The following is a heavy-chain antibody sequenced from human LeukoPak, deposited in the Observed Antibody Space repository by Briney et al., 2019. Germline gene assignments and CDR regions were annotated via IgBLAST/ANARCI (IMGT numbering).Heavy chain of an antibody. CDR3: AFSRRRGYSGYELSY. CDR1: GYTFTSYA. J-gene: IGHJ4*02. Sequence: ASVKVSCKASGYTFTSYAMHWVRQAPGQRLEWMGWINAGNGNTKYSQKSQGRVTITRDTSASTAYMELSSLRSEDTAVYYCAFSRRRGYSGYELSYWGQGTLVTVSS. V-gene: IGHV1-3*01. D-gene: IGHD5-12*01. CDR2: INAGNGNT.